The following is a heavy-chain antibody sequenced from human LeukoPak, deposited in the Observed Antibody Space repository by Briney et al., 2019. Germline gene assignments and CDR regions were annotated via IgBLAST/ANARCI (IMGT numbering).Heavy chain of an antibody. D-gene: IGHD4-11*01. J-gene: IGHJ3*02. Sequence: ASVKVSCKASGYTFTGYYMHWVRQAPGQGLEWMGRINPNSGGTNYAQKFQGRVTMTRDTSITTAYMELRRLTSDDTAVYYCARDRGTTYASDIWGQGTMVTVSS. CDR1: GYTFTGYY. CDR3: ARDRGTTYASDI. CDR2: INPNSGGT. V-gene: IGHV1-2*06.